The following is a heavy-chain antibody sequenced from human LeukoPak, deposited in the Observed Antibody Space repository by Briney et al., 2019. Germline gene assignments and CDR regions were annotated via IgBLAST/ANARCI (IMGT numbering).Heavy chain of an antibody. CDR3: ARSSGWYGVS. CDR2: VDYSGGDT. Sequence: PGGSVRLSCIASGFTLSSHEMSWIRQAPGKGLEGVSSVDYSGGDTHYADSVMGRFTISRDNSKNTLYLQLNSLSADDTAVYYCARSSGWYGVSWGQGTLVTVSS. V-gene: IGHV3-23*01. D-gene: IGHD6-19*01. CDR1: GFTLSSHE. J-gene: IGHJ4*02.